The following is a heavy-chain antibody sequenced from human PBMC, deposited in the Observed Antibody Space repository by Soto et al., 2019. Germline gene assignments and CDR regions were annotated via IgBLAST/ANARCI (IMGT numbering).Heavy chain of an antibody. Sequence: ASVKVSCKASGYTFTSYGISWVRQAPGQGLEWMGWISAYNGNTNYAQKLQGRVTMTTDTSTSTAYMELRSLRSDDTAVYYCARGYAPFTVTTPFDPWGQGTLVTVSS. V-gene: IGHV1-18*01. D-gene: IGHD4-17*01. J-gene: IGHJ5*02. CDR1: GYTFTSYG. CDR2: ISAYNGNT. CDR3: ARGYAPFTVTTPFDP.